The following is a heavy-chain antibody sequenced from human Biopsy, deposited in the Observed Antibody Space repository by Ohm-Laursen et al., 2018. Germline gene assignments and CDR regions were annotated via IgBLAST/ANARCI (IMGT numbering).Heavy chain of an antibody. CDR1: GGSFNGYF. CDR2: ITQSGST. Sequence: TLSLTCSVYGGSFNGYFWSWIRQPPGKGLEWIGDITQSGSTNYSPSLKSRVTISVDTAKNQFSLELSSVTAADTAVYYCARVGAGAPSIDYFDYWGQGALVTVSS. CDR3: ARVGAGAPSIDYFDY. V-gene: IGHV4-34*01. D-gene: IGHD1-26*01. J-gene: IGHJ4*02.